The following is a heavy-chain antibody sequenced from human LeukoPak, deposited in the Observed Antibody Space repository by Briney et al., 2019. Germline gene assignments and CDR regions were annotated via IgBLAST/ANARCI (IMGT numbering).Heavy chain of an antibody. D-gene: IGHD6-19*01. Sequence: SETLSLTCTVSGGSISSSSYYWGWIRQPPGKGLEWIGSIYYSGSTYYNPSLKSRVTISVDTSKNQFSLKLSSVTAADTAVYYCASYSSGWFYWGQGTLVTVSS. V-gene: IGHV4-39*01. J-gene: IGHJ4*02. CDR3: ASYSSGWFY. CDR2: IYYSGST. CDR1: GGSISSSSYY.